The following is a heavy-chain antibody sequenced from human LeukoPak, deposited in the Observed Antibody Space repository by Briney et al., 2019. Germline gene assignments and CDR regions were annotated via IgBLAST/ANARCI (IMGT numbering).Heavy chain of an antibody. J-gene: IGHJ3*02. Sequence: GRSLRLSCAASGFTFDDYAMHWVRQAPGKGLEWVSGISWNSGSIGYADSVKGRFTISRDNAKNSLYLQMNSLRAEDMALNYCASEAGAHDAFDIWGQGTMVTVSS. CDR1: GFTFDDYA. D-gene: IGHD6-19*01. V-gene: IGHV3-9*03. CDR3: ASEAGAHDAFDI. CDR2: ISWNSGSI.